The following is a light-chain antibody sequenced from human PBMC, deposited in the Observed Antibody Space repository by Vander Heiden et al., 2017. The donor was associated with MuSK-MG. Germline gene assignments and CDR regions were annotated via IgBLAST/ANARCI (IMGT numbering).Light chain of an antibody. J-gene: IGKJ2*01. CDR3: QQENCYPYT. CDR2: RAS. CDR1: QSISDW. V-gene: IGKV1-5*03. Sequence: DIQMTQSPSTLSASVGDRVSLTCRASQSISDWLAWYQQKPGKAPKLLIYRASTLESGVPSRFSGSGSGTEFTLSISSLQPDDFATYYCQQENCYPYTFGQGTKMEIK.